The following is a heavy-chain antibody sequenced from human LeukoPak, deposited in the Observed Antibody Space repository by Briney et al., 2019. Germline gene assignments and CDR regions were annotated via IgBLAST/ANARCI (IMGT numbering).Heavy chain of an antibody. CDR1: GFTFSSYA. CDR3: AKELGSGSYSEWNYFDY. J-gene: IGHJ4*02. D-gene: IGHD1-26*01. Sequence: GGSLRLSCAASGFTFSSYAMSWVRQAPGKGLEWVSAISGSGGSTYYADSVKGRFTISRDNSKNTLYLQMNSLRAEDTAVYYCAKELGSGSYSEWNYFDYWGQGTLVTVSS. CDR2: ISGSGGST. V-gene: IGHV3-23*01.